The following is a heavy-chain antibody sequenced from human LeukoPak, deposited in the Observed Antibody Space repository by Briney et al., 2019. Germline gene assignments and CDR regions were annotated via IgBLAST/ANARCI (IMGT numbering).Heavy chain of an antibody. D-gene: IGHD4/OR15-4a*01. CDR2: ISYDGSNK. V-gene: IGHV3-30-3*01. CDR3: AREGFYGGFDI. CDR1: RFTFSSYA. Sequence: GGSLRLSCAASRFTFSSYAMHWVRQAPGKGLEWVAVISYDGSNKYYADSVKGRFTISRDNSKNTLYLQMNSLRDQDTAVYYCAREGFYGGFDIWGQGTMVTVSS. J-gene: IGHJ3*02.